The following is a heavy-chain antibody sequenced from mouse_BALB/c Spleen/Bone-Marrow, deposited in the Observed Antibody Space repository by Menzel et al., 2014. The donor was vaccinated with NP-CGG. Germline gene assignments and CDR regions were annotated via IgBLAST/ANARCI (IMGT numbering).Heavy chain of an antibody. CDR2: ISSGSTVI. V-gene: IGHV5-17*02. D-gene: IGHD4-1*01. CDR1: GFTFSSFG. J-gene: IGHJ1*01. CDR3: ARGGNWDDFDV. Sequence: EVQVVESGGGLVQPGGSRKLSCVASGFTFSSFGMHWVRQAPEKGLEWVAYISSGSTVIFYADTVKGRFTISRDNPKNTLFLQMTSLRSEDTAMYYCARGGNWDDFDVWGAGTTVTVSS.